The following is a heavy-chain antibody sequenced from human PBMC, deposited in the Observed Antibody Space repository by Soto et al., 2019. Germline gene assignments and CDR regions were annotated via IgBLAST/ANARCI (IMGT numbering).Heavy chain of an antibody. J-gene: IGHJ4*02. CDR2: IWYDGSNK. D-gene: IGHD2-15*01. V-gene: IGHV3-33*01. CDR3: ARGGGKRYYFDY. CDR1: GFTFSSYG. Sequence: QVPLVESGGGVVQPGRSLRLSCAASGFTFSSYGMHWVRQAPGKGLEWVAVIWYDGSNKYYADSVKGRFTISRDNSKNTLYLQMNSLRAEDTAVYYCARGGGKRYYFDYWGQGTLVTVSS.